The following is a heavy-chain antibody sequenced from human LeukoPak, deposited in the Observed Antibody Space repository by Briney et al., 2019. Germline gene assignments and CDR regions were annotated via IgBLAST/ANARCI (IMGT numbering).Heavy chain of an antibody. CDR3: ARLFWSGYYSDY. D-gene: IGHD3-3*01. J-gene: IGHJ4*02. Sequence: PSETLSLTCAVYGGSFSGYYWSWIRQPPGKGLEWIGEINHSGSTNYNPSLKSRVTISVDTSKNQFSLKLSSVTAADTAVYYCARLFWSGYYSDYWGQGTLVTVSS. CDR1: GGSFSGYY. CDR2: INHSGST. V-gene: IGHV4-34*01.